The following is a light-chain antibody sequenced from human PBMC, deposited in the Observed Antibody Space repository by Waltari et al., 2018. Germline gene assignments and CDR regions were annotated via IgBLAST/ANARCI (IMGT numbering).Light chain of an antibody. CDR2: EVT. V-gene: IGLV2-14*01. CDR3: ASYTSITTVV. Sequence: QSALTQPASVSGSPGQSITISCSGTRSDVGASNFVSWYQQHPGQAPKVLIYEVTNPPSGVSNPFSASKSGNTASLTISGLQAEDEADYYCASYTSITTVVFGGGTKLTVL. CDR1: RSDVGASNF. J-gene: IGLJ2*01.